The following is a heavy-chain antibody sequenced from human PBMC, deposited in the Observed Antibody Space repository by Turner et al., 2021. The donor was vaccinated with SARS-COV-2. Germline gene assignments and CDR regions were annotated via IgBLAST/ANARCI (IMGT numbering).Heavy chain of an antibody. J-gene: IGHJ4*02. CDR3: ARDYHFDY. CDR2: NSSGCTYI. V-gene: IGHV3-21*01. CDR1: GFTFSSFG. Sequence: EVQLVESGGGLVKPGGSLRLSCAASGFTFSSFGMNWVRPDSGKGVEVGSSNSSGCTYIYYADSVKGRFTNSRDNAKNSLDLQMNSLRAEDKAVYYCARDYHFDYWGQGTLVTVSS.